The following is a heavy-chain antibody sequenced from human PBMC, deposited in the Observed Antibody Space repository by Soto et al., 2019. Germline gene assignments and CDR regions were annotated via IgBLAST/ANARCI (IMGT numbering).Heavy chain of an antibody. D-gene: IGHD3-10*01. CDR3: AREIKGYYGSGSRYFDY. CDR1: GFTFSSYD. V-gene: IGHV3-13*01. Sequence: EVQLVESGGGLVQPGGSLRLSCAASGFTFSSYDMHWVRQATGKGLEWVSAIGTAGDTYYPGSVKGRFTISRENAKNSLYLQMNSLRAEDTAVYYCAREIKGYYGSGSRYFDYWGQGTLVTVSS. J-gene: IGHJ4*02. CDR2: IGTAGDT.